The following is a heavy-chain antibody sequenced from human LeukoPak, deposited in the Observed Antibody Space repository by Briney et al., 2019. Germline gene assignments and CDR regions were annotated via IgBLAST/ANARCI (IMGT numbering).Heavy chain of an antibody. CDR2: ISSSSSYI. J-gene: IGHJ3*02. V-gene: IGHV3-21*01. D-gene: IGHD1-26*01. CDR3: ARAELTLDAFDI. Sequence: GGSLRLSCAASRFTFNTFNMNWVRQAPGKGLEWVSSISSSSSYIYYADSVKGRFTISRDNAKNSLYLQMNSLRAEDTAVYYCARAELTLDAFDIWGQGTMVTVSS. CDR1: RFTFNTFN.